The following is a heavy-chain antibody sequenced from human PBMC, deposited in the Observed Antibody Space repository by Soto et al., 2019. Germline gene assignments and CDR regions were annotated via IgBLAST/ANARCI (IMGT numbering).Heavy chain of an antibody. Sequence: PSETLSLTCTVDSISTYYWSWSRQPPGKGLEWIGYIYYSGSTNYNPSLKSRVTISVDTSKNQFSLKLSSVTAADTAVYYCARGSGPNDAFDIWGQGTMVTLSS. CDR1: SISTYY. CDR2: IYYSGST. J-gene: IGHJ3*02. V-gene: IGHV4-59*01. D-gene: IGHD2-15*01. CDR3: ARGSGPNDAFDI.